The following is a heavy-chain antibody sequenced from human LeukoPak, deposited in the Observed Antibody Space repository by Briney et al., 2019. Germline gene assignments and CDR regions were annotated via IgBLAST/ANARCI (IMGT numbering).Heavy chain of an antibody. J-gene: IGHJ3*02. CDR3: ARPYGDYDAFDI. V-gene: IGHV4-39*07. CDR2: IYYSGST. CDR1: GGSISTCCSY. D-gene: IGHD4-17*01. Sequence: PSETLSLTCTVSGGSISTCCSYWGWIRQPPGKGLEWIGTIYYSGSTYYNPSLKSRVTISVDTSKNQFSLKLSSVTAADTAVYYCARPYGDYDAFDIWGQGTMVTVSS.